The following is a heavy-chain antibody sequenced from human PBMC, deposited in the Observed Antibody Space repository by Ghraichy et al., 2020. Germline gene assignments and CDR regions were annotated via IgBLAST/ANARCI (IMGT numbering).Heavy chain of an antibody. CDR2: VVPGGTT. Sequence: SETLSLTCTVSGGAISSSSYCWGWIRRPPEKGLEWVGVVVPGGTTYHNPSLKSRLTISVDASKTRFTLKLSSVTAADTAVYYCARMDNTGALQGFDYWGQGILVTVSS. D-gene: IGHD7-27*01. CDR3: ARMDNTGALQGFDY. J-gene: IGHJ4*02. V-gene: IGHV4-39*02. CDR1: GGAISSSSYC.